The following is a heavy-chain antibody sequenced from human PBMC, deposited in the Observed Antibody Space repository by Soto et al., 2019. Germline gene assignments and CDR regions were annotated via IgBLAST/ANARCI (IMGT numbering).Heavy chain of an antibody. CDR1: GFSLSNARMG. V-gene: IGHV2-26*01. D-gene: IGHD6-19*01. J-gene: IGHJ5*02. CDR3: ARILEGYSSVWWSPPIDYSWFDP. CDR2: IFSNDEK. Sequence: QVTLKESGPVLVKPTETLTLTCTVSGFSLSNARMGVSWIRQPPGKALEWLAHIFSNDEKSYSTSLKSRLTLPKDTSKSPVGLDVTNMDPVDPATYYRARILEGYSSVWWSPPIDYSWFDPWGQGTLVTVSS.